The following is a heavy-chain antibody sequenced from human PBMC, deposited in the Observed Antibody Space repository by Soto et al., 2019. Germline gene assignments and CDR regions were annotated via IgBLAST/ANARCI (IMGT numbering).Heavy chain of an antibody. J-gene: IGHJ4*02. CDR3: AKEGDCYGGSCPLDY. V-gene: IGHV4-4*02. CDR1: GGSISSSNW. Sequence: SETLSLTCAVSGGSISSSNWWRLFRHPGGKGLEWIGEIFPTGSTKYTPSLRSRVAVSLDKSKNQFSLRLTSVTAADTAVYYCAKEGDCYGGSCPLDYWGQGILVTVSS. CDR2: IFPTGST. D-gene: IGHD2-15*01.